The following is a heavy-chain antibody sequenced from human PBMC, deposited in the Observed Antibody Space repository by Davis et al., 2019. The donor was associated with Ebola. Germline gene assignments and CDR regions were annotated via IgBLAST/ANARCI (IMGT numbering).Heavy chain of an antibody. V-gene: IGHV3-15*01. D-gene: IGHD3/OR15-3a*01. J-gene: IGHJ4*02. CDR2: IKSETDGGTT. CDR3: STDGAVLWSLEGFGY. CDR1: GFTFSNAW. Sequence: GGSLRLSCAASGFTFSNAWVNWVRQAPGKGLEWVGRIKSETDGGTTDYAAPVKGRFTISRDDSKNTLYLQMNSLKTEDTAVYYCSTDGAVLWSLEGFGYWGQGTVVTVAS.